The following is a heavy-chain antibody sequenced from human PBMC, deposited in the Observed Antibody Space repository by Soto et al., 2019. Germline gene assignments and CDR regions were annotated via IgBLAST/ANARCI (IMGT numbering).Heavy chain of an antibody. CDR1: GFTFSSYG. CDR3: AKEGPPIMITFGGVNLLPDY. J-gene: IGHJ4*02. V-gene: IGHV3-30*18. Sequence: GGSLRLSCAASGFTFSSYGMHWVRQAPGKGLEWVAVISYDGSNKYYADSVKGRFTISRDNSKNTLYLQMNSLRAEDTAVYYCAKEGPPIMITFGGVNLLPDYWGQGTLVTVSS. D-gene: IGHD3-16*01. CDR2: ISYDGSNK.